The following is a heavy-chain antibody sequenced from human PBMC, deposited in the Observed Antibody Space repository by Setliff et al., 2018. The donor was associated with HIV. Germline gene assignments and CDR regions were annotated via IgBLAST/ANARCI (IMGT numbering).Heavy chain of an antibody. CDR3: VSTEGGRGYHHGSSAYPPGH. J-gene: IGHJ4*02. CDR2: SRNKANSYAT. D-gene: IGHD3-22*01. V-gene: IGHV3-72*01. Sequence: GGSLRLSCAASGFTFSDHYMDWVRQAPGKGLEWVGRSRNKANSYATEYAASVKGRFTISRDDSKKSLYLQMNSLKTEDTAVYYCVSTEGGRGYHHGSSAYPPGHWGQGTLVTVSS. CDR1: GFTFSDHY.